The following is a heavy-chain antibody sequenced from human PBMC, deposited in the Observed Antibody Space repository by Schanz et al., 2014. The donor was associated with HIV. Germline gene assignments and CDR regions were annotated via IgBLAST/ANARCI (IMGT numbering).Heavy chain of an antibody. CDR2: INPRGGRT. CDR1: GGTFSNYA. CDR3: ARDTLGTVYCFDY. Sequence: QVQLVQSGAEVKTPGSSVKVSCKASGGTFSNYAMTWVRQAPGQGLEWMGIINPRGGRTHYAQKFQGRVAMTRDTSTSTVYMEMTSLRSEDTAVYYCARDTLGTVYCFDYWGQGTLITVSP. J-gene: IGHJ4*02. V-gene: IGHV1-46*01. D-gene: IGHD7-27*01.